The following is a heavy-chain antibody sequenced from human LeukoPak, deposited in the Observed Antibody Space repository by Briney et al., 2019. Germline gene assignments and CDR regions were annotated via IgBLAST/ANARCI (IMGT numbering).Heavy chain of an antibody. V-gene: IGHV1-2*06. Sequence: GASVKVSCKASGYKFVAYYIHWVRQSPGQGLEWLGRINPDSGDTNYAQKFQGRVTMMRDTSSSTAYMELSRLKSDDTAIYYCARESQVFWPKETNWFDPWAMEPWSPSPQ. D-gene: IGHD3-3*01. CDR1: GYKFVAYY. J-gene: IGHJ5*02. CDR2: INPDSGDT. CDR3: ARESQVFWPKETNWFDP.